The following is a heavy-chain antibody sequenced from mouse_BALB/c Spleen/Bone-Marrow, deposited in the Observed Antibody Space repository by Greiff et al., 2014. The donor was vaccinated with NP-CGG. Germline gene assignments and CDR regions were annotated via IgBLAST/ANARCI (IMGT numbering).Heavy chain of an antibody. CDR3: ARDRLAWFAY. CDR2: INPGSGGS. D-gene: IGHD2-14*01. CDR1: GYAFTNYL. J-gene: IGHJ3*01. Sequence: VQLQQSGAELVRPGTSVKVSCKASGYAFTNYLIEWVKQRPGQGLEWIGVINPGSGGSNYNEKFKGKATLTADESSSTAYMQLSSLTSDDSAVYFCARDRLAWFAYWGQGTLVTVSA. V-gene: IGHV1-54*01.